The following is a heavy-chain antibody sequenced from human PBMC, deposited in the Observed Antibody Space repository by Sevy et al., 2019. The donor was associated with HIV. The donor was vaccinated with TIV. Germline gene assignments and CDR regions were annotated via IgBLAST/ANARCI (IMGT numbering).Heavy chain of an antibody. CDR3: AREVLRLDY. V-gene: IGHV7-4-1*01. J-gene: IGHJ4*02. CDR2: IVTDTGKA. D-gene: IGHD1-26*01. CDR1: GYTFNRYS. Sequence: ATVKVSCKASGYTFNRYSMNWVRQAPGQGLEWMGWIVTDTGKATYAPGFTGRFVFSFDTSVSTAYLQISSLKAEDAAVYCSAREVLRLDYWGQGTLVTVSS.